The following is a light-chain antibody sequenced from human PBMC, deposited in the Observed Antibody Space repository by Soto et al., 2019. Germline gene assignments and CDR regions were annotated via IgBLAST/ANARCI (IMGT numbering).Light chain of an antibody. CDR3: QHYGRSSWT. V-gene: IGKV3-20*01. Sequence: DIELTQSPGTLSLSPGERVTLSCRASQTVRSSFVAWYQQKPGQAPRLLIYGASTRATGIPDRFSGSGSGTDFTLTISRLEPEDLAVYYCQHYGRSSWTFGQGTKVEIK. J-gene: IGKJ1*01. CDR2: GAS. CDR1: QTVRSSF.